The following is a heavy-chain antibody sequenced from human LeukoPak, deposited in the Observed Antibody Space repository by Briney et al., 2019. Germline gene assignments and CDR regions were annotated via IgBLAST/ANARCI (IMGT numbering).Heavy chain of an antibody. CDR3: ARVFHDSSGYPLDY. J-gene: IGHJ4*02. CDR1: GGSMSSYY. Sequence: SETLSLTCTVSGGSMSSYYWSWIRQPPGKGLGWIGYTYYSGNTNYNPSLKSRVTISVDTSKNQLSLKVSSVTAADTAVYYCARVFHDSSGYPLDYWGQGTLVTVSS. D-gene: IGHD3-22*01. CDR2: TYYSGNT. V-gene: IGHV4-59*01.